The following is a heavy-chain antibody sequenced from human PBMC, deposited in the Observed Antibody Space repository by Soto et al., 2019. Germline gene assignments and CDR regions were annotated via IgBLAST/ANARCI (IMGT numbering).Heavy chain of an antibody. CDR1: GFTFSSYA. D-gene: IGHD3-10*01. Sequence: EVQLLESGGNVVQPGGSLRLSCAASGFTFSSYALTWVRQAPGKGLQWISGISGSGGSTYYADSVKGRFTISRDNSMHTLYLQMDSLSPDDTAIYYCARHHGGVLSHFHSWGQGTLVTVSS. V-gene: IGHV3-23*01. J-gene: IGHJ4*02. CDR2: ISGSGGST. CDR3: ARHHGGVLSHFHS.